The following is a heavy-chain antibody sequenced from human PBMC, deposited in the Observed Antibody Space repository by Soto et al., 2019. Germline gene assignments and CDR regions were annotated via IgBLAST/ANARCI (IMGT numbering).Heavy chain of an antibody. J-gene: IGHJ4*02. V-gene: IGHV4-31*03. CDR3: ARVYRQSGYSSSWVFDY. Sequence: QVQLRESGPGLVKPSQTLSLTCTVSGGSINSGGYYWHWIRQHPGKGLEWIGYMYYSGSTYYNPFLRSRVIISAVTSENHFSLKLSSVTAADTSVYFCARVYRQSGYSSSWVFDYWGQGTLVNVSS. CDR1: GGSINSGGYY. CDR2: MYYSGST. D-gene: IGHD6-13*01.